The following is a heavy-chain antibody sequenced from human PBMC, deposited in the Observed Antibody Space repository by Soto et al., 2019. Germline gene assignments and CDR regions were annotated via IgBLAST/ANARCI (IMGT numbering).Heavy chain of an antibody. CDR3: ARDLSKGAAAADNFDY. V-gene: IGHV3-30-3*01. CDR2: ISYDGSNK. J-gene: IGHJ4*02. Sequence: GGSLRLSCAASGFTFSSYAMHWVRQAPGKGLEWVAVISYDGSNKYYADSVKGRFTISRDNSKNTLYLQMNSLRAEDTAVYYCARDLSKGAAAADNFDYWGQGTLVTVSS. D-gene: IGHD6-13*01. CDR1: GFTFSSYA.